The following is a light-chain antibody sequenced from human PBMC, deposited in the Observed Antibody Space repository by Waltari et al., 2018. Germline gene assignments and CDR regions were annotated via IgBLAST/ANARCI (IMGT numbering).Light chain of an antibody. V-gene: IGLV3-1*01. Sequence: SYDLTQPLSVSVSPGQTASITCSADKLGDKYTCWYQQKPGQSPVLVIDQNTKRPSGLPERFSGSNSGNTATLTISGTQAMDEADYYCQAWDSTTVLFGGGTKLTV. J-gene: IGLJ2*01. CDR3: QAWDSTTVL. CDR2: QNT. CDR1: KLGDKY.